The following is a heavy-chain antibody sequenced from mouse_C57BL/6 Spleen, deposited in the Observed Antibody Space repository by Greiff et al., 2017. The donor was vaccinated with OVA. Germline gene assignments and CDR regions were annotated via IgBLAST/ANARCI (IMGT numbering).Heavy chain of an antibody. CDR1: GFTFSSYG. D-gene: IGHD2-5*01. CDR2: ISSGGSYT. Sequence: EVQGVESGGDLVKPGGSLKLSCAASGFTFSSYGMSWVRQTPDKRLEWVATISSGGSYTYYPDSVKGRFTISRDNAKNTLYLQMSSLKSEDTAMYYCARHADYSNYDWYFDVWGTGTTVTVSS. V-gene: IGHV5-6*01. CDR3: ARHADYSNYDWYFDV. J-gene: IGHJ1*03.